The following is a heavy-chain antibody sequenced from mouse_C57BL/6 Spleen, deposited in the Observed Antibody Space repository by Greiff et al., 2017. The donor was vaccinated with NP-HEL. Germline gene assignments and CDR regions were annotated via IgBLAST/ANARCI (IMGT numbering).Heavy chain of an antibody. Sequence: QVQLKESGPELVKPGASVKISCKASGYAFSSSWMNWVKQRPGKGLEWIGRIYPGDGDTNYNGEFKGKATLSAGKSSSTAFMQLSSVTSEDSAVYLCAREVTTVVATGYFDYWVQATTLTGS. CDR2: IYPGDGDT. CDR1: GYAFSSSW. J-gene: IGHJ2*01. CDR3: AREVTTVVATGYFDY. D-gene: IGHD1-1*01. V-gene: IGHV1-82*01.